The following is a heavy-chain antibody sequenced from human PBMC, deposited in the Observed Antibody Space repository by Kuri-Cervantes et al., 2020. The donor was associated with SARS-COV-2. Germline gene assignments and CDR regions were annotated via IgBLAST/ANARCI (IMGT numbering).Heavy chain of an antibody. V-gene: IGHV1-24*01. D-gene: IGHD3-3*01. CDR1: GYTLTELS. CDR3: ATRPRFLEWLLSYYFDY. Sequence: ASVKVSCKVSGYTLTELSMHWVRQAPGKGLEWMGGFDPEDGETIYAQKFQGRVTMTEDTSTDTAYMELSSLRSEDTAVYYCATRPRFLEWLLSYYFDYWGQGTLVTVS. CDR2: FDPEDGET. J-gene: IGHJ4*02.